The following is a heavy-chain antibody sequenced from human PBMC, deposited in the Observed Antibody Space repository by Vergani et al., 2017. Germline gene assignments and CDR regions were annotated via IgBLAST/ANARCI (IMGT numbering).Heavy chain of an antibody. D-gene: IGHD1-7*01. CDR2: IYYSGST. J-gene: IGHJ6*03. Sequence: QLQLQESGPGLVKPSETLSLTCTVSGGSISSSSYYWGWIRQPPGKGLEWIGSIYYSGSTYYNPSLKSRVTISVDTSKNSLYLQMNSLRAEDTAVYYCARGITGTTSHRPYYYYYMDVWGKGTTVTVSS. V-gene: IGHV4-39*07. CDR1: GGSISSSSYY. CDR3: ARGITGTTSHRPYYYYYMDV.